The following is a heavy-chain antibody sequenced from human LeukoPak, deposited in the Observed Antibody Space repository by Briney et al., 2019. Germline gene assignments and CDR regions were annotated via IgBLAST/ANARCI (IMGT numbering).Heavy chain of an antibody. CDR1: GFTFSDYY. V-gene: IGHV3-11*01. D-gene: IGHD3-10*01. J-gene: IGHJ4*02. CDR3: ARDSDYFDY. CDR2: ISTGGGTI. Sequence: PGGSLRLSCAASGFTFSDYYMSWIRHAPGKGLEWVSYISTGGGTIYYADSVKGRFTISRDNAKNPLYLQMNSLRAEDTAVYYCARDSDYFDYWGQGTLVTVSS.